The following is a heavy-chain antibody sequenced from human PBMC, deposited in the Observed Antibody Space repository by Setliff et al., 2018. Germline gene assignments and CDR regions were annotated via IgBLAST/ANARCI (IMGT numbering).Heavy chain of an antibody. J-gene: IGHJ3*02. CDR1: GGSISSNY. CDR2: IYTSGST. CDR3: VRVEAGYCSSTSCYVVGAFDI. V-gene: IGHV4-4*08. Sequence: SETLSLTCTVSGGSISSNYWSWVRQPPGKGLEWIGYIYTSGSTNYNPSLKSRGTISVDTSRNQFSLKLSSVTATDTAVYYCVRVEAGYCSSTSCYVVGAFDIWGQGTMVTVSS. D-gene: IGHD2-2*03.